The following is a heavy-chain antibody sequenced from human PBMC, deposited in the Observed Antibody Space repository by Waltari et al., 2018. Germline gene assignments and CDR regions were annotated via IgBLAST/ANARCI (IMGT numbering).Heavy chain of an antibody. CDR3: ARNGDYYDSSGYYDY. CDR1: GFTVSSNY. J-gene: IGHJ4*02. V-gene: IGHV3-53*01. Sequence: EVQLVESGGGLIQPGGSLRLSCAASGFTVSSNYMSWFRQAPGKGLEWVSVSYSGGSTYDADSVKGRFTISRDNSKNTLYLQMNSLRAEDTAVYYCARNGDYYDSSGYYDYWGQGTLVTVSS. D-gene: IGHD3-22*01. CDR2: SYSGGST.